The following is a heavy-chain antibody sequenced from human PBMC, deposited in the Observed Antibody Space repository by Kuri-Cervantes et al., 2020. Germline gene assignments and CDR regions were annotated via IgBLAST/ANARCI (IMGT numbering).Heavy chain of an antibody. Sequence: GGSLRLSCAASGFTFSSYAMSWIRQAPGKGLEWVSYISSSGSTIYYADSVKGRFTISRDNAKNSLYLQMNSLRAEDTAVYYCARILLFGGLGVDYWGQGTLVTVSS. CDR1: GFTFSSYA. J-gene: IGHJ4*02. CDR2: ISSSGSTI. V-gene: IGHV3-11*01. D-gene: IGHD1-26*01. CDR3: ARILLFGGLGVDY.